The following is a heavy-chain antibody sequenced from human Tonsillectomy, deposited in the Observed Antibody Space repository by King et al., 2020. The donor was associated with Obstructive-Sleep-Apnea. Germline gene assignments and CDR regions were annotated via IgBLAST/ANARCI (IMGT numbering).Heavy chain of an antibody. Sequence: VQLVESGGGVVQPGRSLRLSCAASGFTFSSYGMHWVRQAPGKGLEWVAVISYDGSNKYYADSVKGRLTISRDNSKNTLYLQMNSLRAEDTAVYYCAKDVYSGSYIYYYYGMDVWGQGTTVTVSS. D-gene: IGHD1-26*01. CDR2: ISYDGSNK. V-gene: IGHV3-30*18. J-gene: IGHJ6*02. CDR3: AKDVYSGSYIYYYYGMDV. CDR1: GFTFSSYG.